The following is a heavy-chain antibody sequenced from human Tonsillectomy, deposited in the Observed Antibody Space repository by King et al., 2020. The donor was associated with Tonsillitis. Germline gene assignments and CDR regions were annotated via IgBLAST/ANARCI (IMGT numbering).Heavy chain of an antibody. V-gene: IGHV3-48*04. J-gene: IGHJ2*01. CDR2: IRNNSNTI. CDR1: VFTFNNYV. CDR3: ARDTSFDWYFDL. Sequence: QLVQSGGGLVQPGGSLRHSCAASVFTFNNYVMYCVRQAPGKGLEWISYIRNNSNTIYYADSVKGRFTISRDNAKNSLFLQMNSLRAEDTAIYYCARDTSFDWYFDLWGRGTLVTVSS.